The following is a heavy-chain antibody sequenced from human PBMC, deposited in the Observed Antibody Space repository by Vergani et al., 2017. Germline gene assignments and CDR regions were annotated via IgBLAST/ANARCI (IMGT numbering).Heavy chain of an antibody. J-gene: IGHJ4*02. D-gene: IGHD2-2*02. CDR1: GYTFTGYY. Sequence: QVQLVQSGAEVKKPGASVKVSCKASGYTFTGYYMHWVRQAPGQGLEWMGWINPNSGGTNYAQKFQGRVTMTRDTSISTAYMELSRLRSDDTAVYYCARTSLGYCSSTSCYTQDYWGQGTLVTVSS. V-gene: IGHV1-2*02. CDR2: INPNSGGT. CDR3: ARTSLGYCSSTSCYTQDY.